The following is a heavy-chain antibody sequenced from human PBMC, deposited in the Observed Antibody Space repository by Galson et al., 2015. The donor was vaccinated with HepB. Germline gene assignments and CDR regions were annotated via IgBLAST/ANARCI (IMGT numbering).Heavy chain of an antibody. CDR3: ARDFYDSTGYIHLDF. CDR2: ISSDGRDK. D-gene: IGHD3-22*01. V-gene: IGHV3-33*07. CDR1: GFTFSRYG. J-gene: IGHJ4*02. Sequence: SLRLSCAMSGFTFSRYGVDWVRQAPGKGPEWVATISSDGRDKYYADSVKGRFTISRDNSQNTLHLVMNNLRAEDTAVYYCARDFYDSTGYIHLDFWGQGTLVTVSS.